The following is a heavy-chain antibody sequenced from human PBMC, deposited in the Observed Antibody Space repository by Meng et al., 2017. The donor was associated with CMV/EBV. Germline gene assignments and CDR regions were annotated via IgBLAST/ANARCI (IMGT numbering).Heavy chain of an antibody. D-gene: IGHD3-16*02. CDR2: ISAYNGTT. V-gene: IGHV1-18*01. J-gene: IGHJ4*02. CDR1: CYTFTSYG. CDR3: ARQLRLGELSPFDC. Sequence: QLVQSVTEVKKPWASVKVYWKASCYTFTSYGISWVRQAPGQGLEWMGWISAYNGTTNYAQKLQGRVTMTTDTSTSTAYMELSSLRSEDTAVYYCARQLRLGELSPFDCWGQGTLVTVSS.